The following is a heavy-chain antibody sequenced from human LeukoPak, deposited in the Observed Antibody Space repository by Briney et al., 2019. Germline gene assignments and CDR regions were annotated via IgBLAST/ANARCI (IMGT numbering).Heavy chain of an antibody. CDR3: ARRRCSSTSCYFASPLYYMDV. D-gene: IGHD2-2*01. CDR1: GFTFSDYY. J-gene: IGHJ6*03. V-gene: IGHV3-11*01. CDR2: ISSSGSTI. Sequence: GGSLRLSCAASGFTFSDYYMSWIRQAPGKGLEWVSYISSSGSTIYYADSVKGRFTISRDNAKNSLYLQMNSLRAEDTAVYYCARRRCSSTSCYFASPLYYMDVWGKGTTVTISS.